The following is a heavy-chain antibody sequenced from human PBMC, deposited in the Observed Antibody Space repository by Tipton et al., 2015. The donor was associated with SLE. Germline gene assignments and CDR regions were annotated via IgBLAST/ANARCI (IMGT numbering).Heavy chain of an antibody. CDR3: ARRRVQSASDY. Sequence: GLVKPSETLSLICSVSGVSISNYYWDWIRQPPGKGLEWIGSIYYSGRTDYNPSLKSRVTMSVDTSMNQFSLKLNSVTAADTAVYYCARRRVQSASDYWGQGTLVSVSS. J-gene: IGHJ4*02. CDR1: GVSISNYY. V-gene: IGHV4-39*07. CDR2: IYYSGRT.